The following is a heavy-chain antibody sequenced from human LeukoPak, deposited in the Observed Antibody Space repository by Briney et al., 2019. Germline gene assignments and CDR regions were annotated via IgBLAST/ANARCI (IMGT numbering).Heavy chain of an antibody. D-gene: IGHD3-10*01. CDR1: GYTFTSYD. CDR3: ARGQYYYGSGNYDAFDI. V-gene: IGHV1-8*01. CDR2: MNPNSGNT. J-gene: IGHJ3*02. Sequence: ASVKVSCKASGYTFTSYDISWVRQATGQGLEWMGWMNPNSGNTGYAQKFQGRVTMTRNTSISAAYMELSSLRSEDTAVYYCARGQYYYGSGNYDAFDIWGQGTMVTVSS.